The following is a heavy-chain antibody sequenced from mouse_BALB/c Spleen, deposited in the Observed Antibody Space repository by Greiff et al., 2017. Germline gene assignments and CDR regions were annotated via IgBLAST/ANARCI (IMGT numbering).Heavy chain of an antibody. CDR2: IWAGGST. D-gene: IGHD2-3*01. CDR1: GFSLTSYG. J-gene: IGHJ4*01. CDR3: ARGPPYDPYAMDY. V-gene: IGHV2-9*02. Sequence: VQLQESGPGLVAPSQSLSITCTVSGFSLTSYGVHWVRQPPGKGLEWLGVIWAGGSTNYNSALMSRLSISKDNSKSQVFLKMNSLQTDDTAMYYCARGPPYDPYAMDYWGQGTSVTVSS.